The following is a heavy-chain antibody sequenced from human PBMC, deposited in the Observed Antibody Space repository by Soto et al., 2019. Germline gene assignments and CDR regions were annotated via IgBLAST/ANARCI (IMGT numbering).Heavy chain of an antibody. CDR1: GLTFSSYS. J-gene: IGHJ6*02. V-gene: IGHV3-48*02. D-gene: IGHD5-12*01. Sequence: GGSLRLSCAASGLTFSSYSINWVCQAPGKGPERVSYISSSSSTIYYADSVKGRFTISRDNAKNSLYLQMNSLRDEDTAVYYCARDQGGYSGYDSSYYYYYGIDVWGQGTTVTVSS. CDR3: ARDQGGYSGYDSSYYYYYGIDV. CDR2: ISSSSSTI.